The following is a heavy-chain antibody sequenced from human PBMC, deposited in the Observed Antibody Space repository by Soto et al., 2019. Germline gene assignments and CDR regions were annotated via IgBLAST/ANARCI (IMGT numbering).Heavy chain of an antibody. CDR3: ARLEYDGNAGYWSLDL. Sequence: QVQLVQSGAEVKKPGSSVKVSCKASGDSFSSYAISWVRQAPGQGLEWMGGIIPLVGIANYAQKVQGRVTITADESTSTAYMELSSLSSEDTAGYFCARLEYDGNAGYWSLDLWGRGTLVTVSS. V-gene: IGHV1-69*01. CDR2: IIPLVGIA. CDR1: GDSFSSYA. J-gene: IGHJ2*01. D-gene: IGHD3-10*01.